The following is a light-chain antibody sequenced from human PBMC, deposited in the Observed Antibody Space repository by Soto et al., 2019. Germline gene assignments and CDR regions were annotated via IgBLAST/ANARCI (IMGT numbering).Light chain of an antibody. V-gene: IGLV2-23*02. CDR1: SSDVGSYNL. CDR2: EVS. J-gene: IGLJ7*01. CDR3: CSYAGSSTFAV. Sequence: QSALTQPASVSGSPGQPITISCTGTSSDVGSYNLVSWYQQHPGKAPKLMIYEVSKRPSGVSNRFSGSKSGNTASLTISGLPAEDEADYYCCSYAGSSTFAVFGGGTQLTVL.